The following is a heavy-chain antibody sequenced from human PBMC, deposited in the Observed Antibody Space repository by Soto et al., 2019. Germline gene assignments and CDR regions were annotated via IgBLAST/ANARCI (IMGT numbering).Heavy chain of an antibody. J-gene: IGHJ4*02. Sequence: PGGSLRLSCAASVFTFSTYAMSWVRQAPGKGLEWVSTIDNSGGITYYADSVKGRFTISRDNSKNTLYLQMNSLRAEDTAVYYCAKGGYNYGFLFDCWGQGTLVTVSS. CDR1: VFTFSTYA. CDR2: IDNSGGIT. V-gene: IGHV3-23*05. CDR3: AKGGYNYGFLFDC. D-gene: IGHD5-18*01.